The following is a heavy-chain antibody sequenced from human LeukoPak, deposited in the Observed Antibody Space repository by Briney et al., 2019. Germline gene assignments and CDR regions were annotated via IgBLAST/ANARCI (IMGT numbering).Heavy chain of an antibody. J-gene: IGHJ4*02. V-gene: IGHV3-48*01. D-gene: IGHD3-16*01. CDR3: ARDVLLDYLDY. CDR1: GFTFSSYS. CDR2: ISSSSSTI. Sequence: GGSLRLSCAASGFTFSSYSMNWVRQAPGKGLEWVSYISSSSSTIYYADSVKGRFTISRDNAKNSLYLQMNSLRAEDTAVYYCARDVLLDYLDYWGQGTLVTVSS.